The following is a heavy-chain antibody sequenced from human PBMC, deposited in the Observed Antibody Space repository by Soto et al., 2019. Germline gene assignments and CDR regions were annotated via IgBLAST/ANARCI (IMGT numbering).Heavy chain of an antibody. CDR2: IYYSGST. J-gene: IGHJ5*02. CDR3: ARYGDYDFDP. V-gene: IGHV4-39*01. Sequence: SETLSLTCTVSGGSISSSSYYWGWIRQPPGKGLEWIGSIYYSGSTYYNPSLKSRVTISVDTSKNQFSLKLSSVTAADTAVYYCARYGDYDFDPWGQGTLVTVSS. CDR1: GGSISSSSYY. D-gene: IGHD4-17*01.